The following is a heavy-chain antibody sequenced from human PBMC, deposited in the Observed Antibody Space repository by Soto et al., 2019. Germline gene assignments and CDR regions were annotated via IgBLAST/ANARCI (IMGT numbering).Heavy chain of an antibody. D-gene: IGHD3-10*01. Sequence: SETLSLTCAVYGGSFSGYYWSWIRQSPGKGLEWIGEINLSGTTNYNPSLKSRVTISVDTSKNRFSLKLTSVTAADTAVYFCARDMGSGSGTYYPYFDSWGQGTLVTVSS. J-gene: IGHJ4*02. CDR3: ARDMGSGSGTYYPYFDS. CDR1: GGSFSGYY. CDR2: INLSGTT. V-gene: IGHV4-34*01.